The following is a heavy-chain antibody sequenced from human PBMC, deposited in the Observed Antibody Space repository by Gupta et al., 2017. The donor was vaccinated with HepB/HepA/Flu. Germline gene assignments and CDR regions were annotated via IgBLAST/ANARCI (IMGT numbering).Heavy chain of an antibody. J-gene: IGHJ3*02. D-gene: IGHD3-9*01. CDR1: GLTIDKYW. CDR3: VSFDDETDAFDI. Sequence: EVQLVESGGGLVQPGGSLRLSCIASGLTIDKYWMSWVRQAPGKGLEWVANIKQDGSEKKYVDSVRGRFTISRDNAKNSLYLQMDSLRAEDTALYLCVSFDDETDAFDIWGQGTMVTVS. V-gene: IGHV3-7*01. CDR2: IKQDGSEK.